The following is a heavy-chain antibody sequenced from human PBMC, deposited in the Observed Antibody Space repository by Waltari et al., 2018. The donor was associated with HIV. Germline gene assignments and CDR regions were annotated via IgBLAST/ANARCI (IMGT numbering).Heavy chain of an antibody. Sequence: QITLKESGPTLVKPTQTLTLTCTFSGFSLSTSGVGVGWIRQPPGKALEWLALIYWNDDKRYSPSLKSRLTITKDTSKNQVVLTMTNMDPVDTATYYCAHSVLDGYNLTPPDYWGQGTLVTVSS. D-gene: IGHD5-12*01. CDR3: AHSVLDGYNLTPPDY. CDR2: IYWNDDK. V-gene: IGHV2-5*01. CDR1: GFSLSTSGVG. J-gene: IGHJ4*02.